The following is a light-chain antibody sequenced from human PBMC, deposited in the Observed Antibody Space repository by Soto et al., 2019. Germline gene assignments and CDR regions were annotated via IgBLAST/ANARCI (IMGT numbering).Light chain of an antibody. Sequence: QSVLTQPPSVSAAPGQKVTISCSGSRSNIGNNYVAWYQQFPGTDPKLLIYNNNGRPSGTPDRLSGSASGTSATLTITGLQTGDEGDYFCVTWDTSLRTGVIGGGTKLTVL. CDR2: NNN. CDR1: RSNIGNNY. J-gene: IGLJ3*02. V-gene: IGLV1-51*01. CDR3: VTWDTSLRTGV.